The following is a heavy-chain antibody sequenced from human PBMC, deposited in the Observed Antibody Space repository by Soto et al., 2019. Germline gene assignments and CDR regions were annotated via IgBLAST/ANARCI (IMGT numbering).Heavy chain of an antibody. V-gene: IGHV4-34*01. J-gene: IGHJ5*02. CDR3: ASSQREYYDFWSGYYFVSRFDP. CDR1: GGSFSGYY. Sequence: SEPLSLTCAVYGGSFSGYYWSWIRQPPGKGLEWIGEINHSGSTNYNPSLKSRVTISVDTSKNQFSLKLSSVTAADTAVYYCASSQREYYDFWSGYYFVSRFDPWGQGTLVTVSS. CDR2: INHSGST. D-gene: IGHD3-3*01.